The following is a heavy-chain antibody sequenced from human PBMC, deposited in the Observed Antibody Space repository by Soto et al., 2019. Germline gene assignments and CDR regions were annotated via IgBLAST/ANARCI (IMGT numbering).Heavy chain of an antibody. CDR2: IKQDGSEK. J-gene: IGHJ4*02. CDR3: ARDLVAAPGIAVAEDY. D-gene: IGHD6-19*01. Sequence: GGSLRLSCAASGFTFSSYWMSWVRQAPGKGLEWVANIKQDGSEKYYVDSVKGRFTISRDNAKNSLYLQMNSLRAEDTAVYYCARDLVAAPGIAVAEDYWGQGTLVTVSS. V-gene: IGHV3-7*05. CDR1: GFTFSSYW.